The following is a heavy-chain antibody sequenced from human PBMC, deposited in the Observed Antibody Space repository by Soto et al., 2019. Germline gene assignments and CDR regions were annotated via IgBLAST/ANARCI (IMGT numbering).Heavy chain of an antibody. J-gene: IGHJ5*01. Sequence: GASVKVSCKASGYSFRSYGINWVRQAPGQGLEWIGWVSGYNYNTKYAQKLQGRITVTTDTSTNTAYMELRSLRSDDTAVYSCGRSSSMLGAGWSDSWGRGTLVTVSS. CDR3: GRSSSMLGAGWSDS. V-gene: IGHV1-18*01. D-gene: IGHD2-8*01. CDR2: VSGYNYNT. CDR1: GYSFRSYG.